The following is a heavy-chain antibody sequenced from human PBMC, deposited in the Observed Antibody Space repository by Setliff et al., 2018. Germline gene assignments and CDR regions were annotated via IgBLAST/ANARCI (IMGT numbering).Heavy chain of an antibody. Sequence: SVKVSCKTSRGTFSNYAISWVRQAPGQGLEWMGGIIPIFGTANYAQKFQGRVTITADESTSTAYMELSSLRSEDTAVYYCARSADVVPALHHVLRYFDWLFNFDYWGQGTLVTVSS. CDR3: ARSADVVPALHHVLRYFDWLFNFDY. CDR2: IIPIFGTA. V-gene: IGHV1-69*13. CDR1: RGTFSNYA. J-gene: IGHJ4*02. D-gene: IGHD3-9*01.